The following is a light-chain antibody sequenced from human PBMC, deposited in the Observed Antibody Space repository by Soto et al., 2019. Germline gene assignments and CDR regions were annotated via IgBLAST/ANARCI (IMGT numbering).Light chain of an antibody. CDR3: QQYDNFPQT. Sequence: ETLLTQSPGTLSLSPGERATLSCRATETLGRYYLAWYQQKPGQAPRLLIHRIYIRAAGIPDRFSGSASGTDFTLTISRLEPEDFAMYYCQQYDNFPQTFGRGTKVDIK. J-gene: IGKJ1*01. CDR2: RIY. CDR1: ETLGRYY. V-gene: IGKV3-20*01.